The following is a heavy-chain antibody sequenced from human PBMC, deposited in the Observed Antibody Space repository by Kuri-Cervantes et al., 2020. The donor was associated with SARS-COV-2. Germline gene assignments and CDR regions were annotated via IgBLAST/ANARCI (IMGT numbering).Heavy chain of an antibody. Sequence: SETLSLTCTVSGGSISSSSYYWGWIRQPPGKGLEWIGSIYYSGSTYYNPSLKSRVTISVDTSKNQFSLKLSSVTAADTAVYYCAKSGRQYGVWGQGTMVTVSS. J-gene: IGHJ3*01. V-gene: IGHV4-39*07. CDR2: IYYSGST. D-gene: IGHD3-10*01. CDR3: AKSGRQYGV. CDR1: GGSISSSSYY.